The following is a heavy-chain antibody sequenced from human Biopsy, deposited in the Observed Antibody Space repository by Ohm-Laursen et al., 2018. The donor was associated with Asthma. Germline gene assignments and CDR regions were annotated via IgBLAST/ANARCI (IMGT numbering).Heavy chain of an antibody. J-gene: IGHJ4*02. CDR3: ARDAPTGGYIDY. V-gene: IGHV3-21*01. D-gene: IGHD7-27*01. CDR1: GFSFSEFV. CDR2: ITSSSSYI. Sequence: GSLRLSCAASGFSFSEFVMHWVRQAPGKGLEWVSSITSSSSYIFYADSVKGRFTISRDNPRNSLYLQMNSLRAEDTAVYYCARDAPTGGYIDYWGLGTLVTVSS.